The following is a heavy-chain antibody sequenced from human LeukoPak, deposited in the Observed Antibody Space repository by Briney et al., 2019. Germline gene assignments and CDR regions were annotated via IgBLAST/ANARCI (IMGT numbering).Heavy chain of an antibody. CDR3: AKVTSYYYGSGSYKFDY. CDR2: ISGSGGST. D-gene: IGHD3-10*01. CDR1: GVTFSSYA. J-gene: IGHJ4*02. Sequence: PGGSLRLSCAASGVTFSSYAMSWVRQAPGKGLEWVSAISGSGGSTYYADSVKGRFTISRDNSKNTLYLQMNSLRAEDTAVYYCAKVTSYYYGSGSYKFDYWGQGTLVTVSS. V-gene: IGHV3-23*01.